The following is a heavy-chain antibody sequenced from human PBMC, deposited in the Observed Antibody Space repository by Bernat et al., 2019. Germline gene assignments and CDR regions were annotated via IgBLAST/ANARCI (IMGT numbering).Heavy chain of an antibody. J-gene: IGHJ5*02. CDR1: GYSFTSYG. CDR2: ISAYNSNT. Sequence: QVQLVQSGAEVKKPGASVKVSCKASGYSFTSYGISWVRQAPGQGLEWMGWISAYNSNTKYSQKLQGRVTMTTDTSTNVAYMELRSLRSDDTAVYYCARVAVTDVPGAILVRWFDPWGQGTLVTVSS. D-gene: IGHD2-2*02. CDR3: ARVAVTDVPGAILVRWFDP. V-gene: IGHV1-18*01.